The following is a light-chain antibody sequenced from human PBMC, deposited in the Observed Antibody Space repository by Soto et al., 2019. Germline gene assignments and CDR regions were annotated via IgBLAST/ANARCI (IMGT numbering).Light chain of an antibody. J-gene: IGKJ1*01. V-gene: IGKV3-20*01. CDR3: QQYGSSGT. Sequence: DIVLTQSPGTLSLSPGERATLSCRASQSVSSSLAWYQQKPGQSPRLLIYDTSNRATGIPDRFSGSGSGTDFTLTISRLEPEDFAVYYCQQYGSSGTFGQGTKVDIK. CDR1: QSVSSS. CDR2: DTS.